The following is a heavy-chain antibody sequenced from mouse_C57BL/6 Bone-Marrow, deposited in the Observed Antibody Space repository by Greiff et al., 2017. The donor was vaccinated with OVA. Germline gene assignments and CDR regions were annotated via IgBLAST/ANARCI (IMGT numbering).Heavy chain of an antibody. CDR2: ISSGSSTI. J-gene: IGHJ4*01. CDR3: AKIYYDYEDARDY. D-gene: IGHD2-4*01. CDR1: GFTFSDYG. V-gene: IGHV5-17*01. Sequence: EVKLVESGGGLVKPGGSLKLSCAASGFTFSDYGMHWVRQAPEKGLEWVAYISSGSSTIYYADTVKGRFTISRDNAKNTLFLQMTSLRSEDTAMYYCAKIYYDYEDARDYWGQGTSVTVSS.